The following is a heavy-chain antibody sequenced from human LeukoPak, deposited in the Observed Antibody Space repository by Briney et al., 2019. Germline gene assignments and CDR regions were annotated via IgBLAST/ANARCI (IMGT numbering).Heavy chain of an antibody. CDR3: ARSPFNYYGSGSLLTY. V-gene: IGHV1-3*01. CDR1: GYTFTSYA. CDR2: INAGNGNT. D-gene: IGHD3-10*01. J-gene: IGHJ4*02. Sequence: ASVKVSCKASGYTFTSYAMHWVRQAPGQRLEWMGWINAGNGNTKYSQKFQGRVTITRDTSASTAYMELSSLRSEDTAVYYCARSPFNYYGSGSLLTYWGQGTLVTVSS.